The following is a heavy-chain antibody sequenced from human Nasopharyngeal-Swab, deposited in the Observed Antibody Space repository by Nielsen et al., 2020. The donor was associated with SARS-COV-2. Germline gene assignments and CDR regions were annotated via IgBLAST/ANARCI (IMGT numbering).Heavy chain of an antibody. CDR3: AREGQIFGVVDYYYYGLDV. V-gene: IGHV3-21*01. CDR2: ISSSSSYI. J-gene: IGHJ6*02. CDR1: GFTFSSYS. Sequence: GGSLRLSWAASGFTFSSYSMNWVRQAPGKGLEWVSSISSSSSYIYYADSVKGRFTISRDNAKNSLYLQMNSLRAEDTAVYYCAREGQIFGVVDYYYYGLDVWGQGTTVTVSS. D-gene: IGHD3-3*01.